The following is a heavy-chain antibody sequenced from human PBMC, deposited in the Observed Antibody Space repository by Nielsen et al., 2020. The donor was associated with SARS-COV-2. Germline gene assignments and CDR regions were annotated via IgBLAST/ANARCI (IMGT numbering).Heavy chain of an antibody. J-gene: IGHJ4*02. CDR1: GFSFSTYW. V-gene: IGHV3-74*01. D-gene: IGHD2-21*01. CDR2: INQDGSTT. CDR3: ARDTAFDFVQVFDS. Sequence: GESLKISCAASGFSFSTYWMHWVRQAPGKGLVWVSRINQDGSTTNYGDSVQGRFTISRDNAKNSLYLQMNSLRAEDTAVYYCARDTAFDFVQVFDSWGQGTLVTVSS.